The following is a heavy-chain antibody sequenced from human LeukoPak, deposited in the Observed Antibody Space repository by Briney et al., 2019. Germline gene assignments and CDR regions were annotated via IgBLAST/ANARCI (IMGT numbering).Heavy chain of an antibody. CDR1: GYTFTSYG. CDR3: ARGRGQWLAGLWSGKYEFDY. V-gene: IGHV1-8*02. J-gene: IGHJ4*02. CDR2: MNPNSGNT. Sequence: ASVKVSCKASGYTFTSYGISWVRQATGQGLEWMGWMNPNSGNTGYAQKFQGRVTMTRNTSISTAYMELSSLRSEDTAVYYCARGRGQWLAGLWSGKYEFDYWGQGTLVTVSS. D-gene: IGHD3-10*02.